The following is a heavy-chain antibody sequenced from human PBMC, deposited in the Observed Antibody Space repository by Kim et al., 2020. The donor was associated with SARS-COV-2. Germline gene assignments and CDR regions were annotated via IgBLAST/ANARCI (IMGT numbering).Heavy chain of an antibody. J-gene: IGHJ5*02. CDR3: ARGFWGSSTSVP. CDR2: ISSGSTTT. Sequence: GGSLRLSCAASGFTFSSYSMNWVRQAPGKGLEWVSHISSGSTTTYYADSVKGRFTISRDNAKNSLYLQMNSLRDEDTAVYYCARGFWGSSTSVPWGQGTLVTVSS. CDR1: GFTFSSYS. V-gene: IGHV3-48*02. D-gene: IGHD7-27*01.